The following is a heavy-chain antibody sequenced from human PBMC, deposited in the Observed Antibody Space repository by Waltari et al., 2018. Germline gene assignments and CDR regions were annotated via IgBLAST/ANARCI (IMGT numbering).Heavy chain of an antibody. Sequence: QVQLVQSGSELKKPGASVKVSCKASGYTFTSYAMNWVRQAPGQGLEWMGWINTNTENPTYARACTRLFVFSLDTSVSTSYLQISSLKAEDTAVDYCARDLDYGDAEDYWGQGTLVTVSS. CDR2: INTNTENP. J-gene: IGHJ4*02. CDR3: ARDLDYGDAEDY. D-gene: IGHD4-17*01. CDR1: GYTFTSYA. V-gene: IGHV7-4-1*02.